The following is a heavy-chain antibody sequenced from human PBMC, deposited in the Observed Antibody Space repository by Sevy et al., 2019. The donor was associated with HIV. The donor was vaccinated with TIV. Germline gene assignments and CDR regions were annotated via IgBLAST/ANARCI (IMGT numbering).Heavy chain of an antibody. Sequence: ASVKVSCKASASIFTYYALHWVRQAPGQRPEWMGWIVLGNGRTKYSEDFQGRVTFTRDKSARVAYMGLSSLTSEDTAVYYCARGWGPTVTNFHYWGQGSLVTVSS. CDR3: ARGWGPTVTNFHY. J-gene: IGHJ4*02. V-gene: IGHV1-3*01. CDR1: ASIFTYYA. CDR2: IVLGNGRT. D-gene: IGHD4-17*01.